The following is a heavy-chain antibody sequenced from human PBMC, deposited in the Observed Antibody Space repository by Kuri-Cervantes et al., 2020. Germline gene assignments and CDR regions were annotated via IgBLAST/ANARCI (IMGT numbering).Heavy chain of an antibody. CDR3: ARGGWGSSSWYRGDWFDP. D-gene: IGHD6-13*01. CDR1: GFTFSSYW. Sequence: GESLKISCAASGFTFSSYWMHWVRQVPGKGLVYVSRINSDGSSTSYVDSVKGRFTISRDNAKNTLYLQMNSLRAEDTAVYYCARGGWGSSSWYRGDWFDPWGQGTLVTVSS. J-gene: IGHJ5*02. CDR2: INSDGSST. V-gene: IGHV3-74*01.